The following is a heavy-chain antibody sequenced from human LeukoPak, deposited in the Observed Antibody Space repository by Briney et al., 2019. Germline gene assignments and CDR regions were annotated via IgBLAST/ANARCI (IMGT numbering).Heavy chain of an antibody. J-gene: IGHJ4*02. D-gene: IGHD5-24*01. Sequence: PGGSLRLSCAASGFTVDDHTMHWVRQAPGKGLEWVSLISWDGGVTEYVGSVKGRFTISRDNSKNSLYLQMNSLRTEDTALYYCAKSDHRGDGFNYDYWGQGTLVTVSS. CDR3: AKSDHRGDGFNYDY. CDR2: ISWDGGVT. V-gene: IGHV3-43*01. CDR1: GFTVDDHT.